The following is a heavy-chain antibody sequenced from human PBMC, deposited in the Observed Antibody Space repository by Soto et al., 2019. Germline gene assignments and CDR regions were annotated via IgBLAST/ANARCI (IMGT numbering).Heavy chain of an antibody. J-gene: IGHJ6*02. CDR1: GGSISSYY. CDR2: IYTSGST. V-gene: IGHV4-4*07. Sequence: QVQLQESGPGLVKPSETLSLTCTVSGGSISSYYWSWIRQPAGKGLEWMGRIYTSGSTNYNPSLKRRVTMYVDTSKTPCSLKRSCVTAADTAVYYCARDLNPTKVALRPAFYYYYGMDVWGQGTTVTVFS. D-gene: IGHD4-4*01. CDR3: ARDLNPTKVALRPAFYYYYGMDV.